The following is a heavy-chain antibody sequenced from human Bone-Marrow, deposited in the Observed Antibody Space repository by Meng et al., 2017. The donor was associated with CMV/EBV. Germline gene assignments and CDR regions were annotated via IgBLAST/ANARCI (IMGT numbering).Heavy chain of an antibody. Sequence: CTVSGGSISSGGYYWSWIRQHPGKGLEWIGYIYYSGSTYYNPSLKSRVTISVDTSKNQFSLKLRSVTAADTAVYYCARESMVRGGIDYWGQGTLVTVSS. CDR3: ARESMVRGGIDY. D-gene: IGHD3-10*01. CDR2: IYYSGST. J-gene: IGHJ4*02. CDR1: GGSISSGGYY. V-gene: IGHV4-31*03.